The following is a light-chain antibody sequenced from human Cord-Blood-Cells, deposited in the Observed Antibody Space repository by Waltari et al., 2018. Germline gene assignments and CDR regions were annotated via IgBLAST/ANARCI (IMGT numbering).Light chain of an antibody. Sequence: QSALPHPASPSGPPAPSISLSCTGTSSDVGSYNLVSWYQQHPGKAPKLMIYEGSKRPSGVSNRVSGSKSGNTASLTISGLQAEDEADYYCCSYAGSSTFVVFGGGTKLTVL. CDR2: EGS. CDR1: SSDVGSYNL. CDR3: CSYAGSSTFVV. V-gene: IGLV2-23*03. J-gene: IGLJ2*01.